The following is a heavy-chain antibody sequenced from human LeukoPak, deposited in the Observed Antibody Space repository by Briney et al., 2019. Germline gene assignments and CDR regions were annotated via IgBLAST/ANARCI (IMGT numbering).Heavy chain of an antibody. D-gene: IGHD3-22*01. J-gene: IGHJ3*02. V-gene: IGHV4-38-2*02. CDR3: ARDLEYYDSSGYYAGAFDI. Sequence: PSETLSLTCTVSGYSISSGYYWGWIRQPPGKGLEWIGNIYYSGTTYYNPSLKSRVTISIDTSKNQFSLKLSSVTAADTAVYYCARDLEYYDSSGYYAGAFDIWGQGTMVTVSS. CDR1: GYSISSGYY. CDR2: IYYSGTT.